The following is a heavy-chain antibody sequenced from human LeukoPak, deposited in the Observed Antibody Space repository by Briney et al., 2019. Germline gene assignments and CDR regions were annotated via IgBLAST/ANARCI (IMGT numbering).Heavy chain of an antibody. V-gene: IGHV4-59*08. CDR3: ASRSAVTVSGFDY. D-gene: IGHD3-10*01. CDR2: IHFSGSS. J-gene: IGHJ4*02. CDR1: GGSINNYY. Sequence: SETLSLTCTVSGGSINNYYWNWIRQPPGKGLEWIGYIHFSGSSRYNPSLKSRVTMSLDTSKNELSLNLSSATAADTAVYYCASRSAVTVSGFDYWGQGTLVTVS.